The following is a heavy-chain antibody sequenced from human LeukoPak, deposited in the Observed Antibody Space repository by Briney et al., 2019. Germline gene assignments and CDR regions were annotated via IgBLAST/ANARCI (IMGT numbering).Heavy chain of an antibody. Sequence: GGSLRLSCAASGFSFSSYSMNWVRQAPGKGLEWISYITRDSGIISYADSVKGRFTISRDNAKNSLYLQMGSLRAEDTAAYFCARDLDWAFDYWGQGTLVTVSS. V-gene: IGHV3-48*01. D-gene: IGHD3-9*01. CDR3: ARDLDWAFDY. CDR1: GFSFSSYS. J-gene: IGHJ4*02. CDR2: ITRDSGII.